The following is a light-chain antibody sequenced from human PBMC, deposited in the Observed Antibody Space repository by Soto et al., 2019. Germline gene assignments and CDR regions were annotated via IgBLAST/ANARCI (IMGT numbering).Light chain of an antibody. CDR2: DVS. J-gene: IGLJ1*01. V-gene: IGLV2-14*01. Sequence: QSALTRPASVSGSPGQSITISCTGTSSDVGGYKYVSWYQQHPGKAPKLMIYDVSNRPSGVSDRFSGSKSGNTASLTISGLQSEDEADYYCDSYTSSSSYVFGTGTKVT. CDR3: DSYTSSSSYV. CDR1: SSDVGGYKY.